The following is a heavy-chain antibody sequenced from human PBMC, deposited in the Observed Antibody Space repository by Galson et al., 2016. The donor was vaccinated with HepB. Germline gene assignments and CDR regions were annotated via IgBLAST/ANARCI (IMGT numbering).Heavy chain of an antibody. CDR3: ARVGTCGGDCYINAFDI. V-gene: IGHV1-69*13. D-gene: IGHD2-21*02. CDR2: IIPIFGTA. CDR1: GGTFNNYA. J-gene: IGHJ3*02. Sequence: SVKVSCKGSGGTFNNYAISWVRQAPGQGLEWMGGIIPIFGTANYAQKFQGRVTITADESTSTVYMELSSLRSEDTAVYYCARVGTCGGDCYINAFDIWGQGRMVTVSS.